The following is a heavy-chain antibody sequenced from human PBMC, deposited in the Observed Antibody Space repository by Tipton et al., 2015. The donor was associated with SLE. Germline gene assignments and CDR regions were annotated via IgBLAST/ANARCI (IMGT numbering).Heavy chain of an antibody. Sequence: TLSLTCAVYGESFSGHYWSWIRQPPGKGLEWIGEINHSGSTNYNPSLKSRVTISVDTSKNQFSLKLGSVTAADTAVYYCAYYDFWSGRDYWGQGTLVTVSS. D-gene: IGHD3-3*01. V-gene: IGHV4-34*06. CDR1: GESFSGHY. J-gene: IGHJ4*02. CDR3: AYYDFWSGRDY. CDR2: INHSGST.